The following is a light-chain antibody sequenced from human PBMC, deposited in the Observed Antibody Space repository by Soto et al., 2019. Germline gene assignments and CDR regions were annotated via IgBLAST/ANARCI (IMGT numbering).Light chain of an antibody. Sequence: QSALTQPASVSGSPGQSITISCTGNSSNVGNFNVVSWYQQHPGKAPKVIIYDVSERPSGVSHRFSGSKSGNTASLTISGLQAEDEADYYCCSYAGSWTNVFGTGTNGTVL. CDR1: SSNVGNFNV. CDR2: DVS. V-gene: IGLV2-23*02. CDR3: CSYAGSWTNV. J-gene: IGLJ1*01.